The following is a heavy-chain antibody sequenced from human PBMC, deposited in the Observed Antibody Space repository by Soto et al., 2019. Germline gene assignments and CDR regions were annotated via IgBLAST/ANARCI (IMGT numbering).Heavy chain of an antibody. Sequence: PWGSLRLSFAASVFTLRRFTVNWVRQAPGKGLEWVSTISSNSSYIYYRDPLRCRFTISRDTANNSLHLQMNSLRAEDTAVYYCPRDASRDSSARGWFDPWGPGTLVTVSS. J-gene: IGHJ5*02. CDR1: VFTLRRFT. V-gene: IGHV3-21*01. CDR2: ISSNSSYI. CDR3: PRDASRDSSARGWFDP. D-gene: IGHD6-13*01.